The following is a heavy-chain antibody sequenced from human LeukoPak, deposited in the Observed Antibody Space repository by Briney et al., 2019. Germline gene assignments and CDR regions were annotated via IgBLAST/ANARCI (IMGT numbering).Heavy chain of an antibody. CDR1: GGSISSYS. CDR2: IHYSGNT. CDR3: ARGDYYTAPFDY. D-gene: IGHD3-10*01. Sequence: SETLSLTCTVSGGSISSYSWSWIRQPPGKGLEWLGYIHYSGNTSHNPSLKSRATISVDTSKNQFSLKLSSVAAADTAVYYCARGDYYTAPFDYWGQGTLVTVSS. V-gene: IGHV4-59*01. J-gene: IGHJ4*02.